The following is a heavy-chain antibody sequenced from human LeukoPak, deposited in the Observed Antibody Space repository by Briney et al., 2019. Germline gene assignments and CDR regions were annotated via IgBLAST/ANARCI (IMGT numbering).Heavy chain of an antibody. CDR2: IYHSGST. J-gene: IGHJ5*02. CDR3: ASHFGWGYSGHENWFDP. Sequence: PSETLSLTCAVSGDSISSGYYWGWIRQPPGKGLEWIGSIYHSGSTYYNPSLKSRVTISVDTSKNQFSLKLSSVTAADTAVYYCASHFGWGYSGHENWFDPWGQGTLVTVSS. CDR1: GDSISSGYY. D-gene: IGHD5-12*01. V-gene: IGHV4-38-2*01.